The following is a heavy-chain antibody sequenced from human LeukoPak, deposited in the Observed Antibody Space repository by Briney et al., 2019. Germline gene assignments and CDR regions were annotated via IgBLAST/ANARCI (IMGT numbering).Heavy chain of an antibody. CDR2: ITGSGRGT. J-gene: IGHJ3*02. Sequence: GGSLRLSCAASGFTFSSYAMTWVRQAPGKGLEWVSSITGSGRGTYYADSVKGRFSVSRDNSQNTVFLHMNSLRADDTALYYCSKDPNGDYVGAFDMWGPGTMVTVSS. V-gene: IGHV3-23*01. CDR3: SKDPNGDYVGAFDM. D-gene: IGHD4-17*01. CDR1: GFTFSSYA.